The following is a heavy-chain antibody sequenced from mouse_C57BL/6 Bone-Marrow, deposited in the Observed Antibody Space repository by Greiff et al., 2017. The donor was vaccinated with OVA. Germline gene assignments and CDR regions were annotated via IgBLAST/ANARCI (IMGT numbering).Heavy chain of an antibody. V-gene: IGHV1-5*01. D-gene: IGHD2-5*01. CDR3: TRRTYYSNFWFAY. J-gene: IGHJ3*01. Sequence: VQLQQSGTVLARPGASVKMSCKTSGYTFTSYWMHWVKQRPGQGLEWIGAIYPGNSDTSYNQKFKGKAKLTAVTSACTAYMELSSLTNEDSAVYYCTRRTYYSNFWFAYWGQGTLVTVSA. CDR1: GYTFTSYW. CDR2: IYPGNSDT.